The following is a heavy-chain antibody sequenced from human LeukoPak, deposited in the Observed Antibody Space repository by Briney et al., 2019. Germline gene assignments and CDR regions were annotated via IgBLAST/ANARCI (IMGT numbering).Heavy chain of an antibody. CDR1: GFTFSSYA. CDR3: AKGSYYDSSGSFYFDY. V-gene: IGHV3-23*01. J-gene: IGHJ4*02. D-gene: IGHD3-22*01. Sequence: GGSLRLSCAASGFTFSSYAMSWVRQAPGKGLEWVSGISGSGDNTYYADSVKGRFTISRDNSKNTMYVQVNSLGTEDTAAYYCAKGSYYDSSGSFYFDYWGQGTLVTVSS. CDR2: ISGSGDNT.